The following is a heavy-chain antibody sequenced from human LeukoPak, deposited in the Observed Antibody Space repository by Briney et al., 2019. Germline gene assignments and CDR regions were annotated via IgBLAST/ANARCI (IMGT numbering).Heavy chain of an antibody. D-gene: IGHD3-9*01. CDR1: GFTFSDYS. V-gene: IGHV3-48*02. CDR2: ISSRSSSI. CDR3: ARVGYDILTGFHY. Sequence: SGGSLRLSCAASGFTFSDYSINWVRQAPGKGLEWVSFISSRSSSIYYADSVKGRLTISRDNAKKSLYLQMNSLRDEDTAVYYCARVGYDILTGFHYWGQGTLVTVSS. J-gene: IGHJ4*02.